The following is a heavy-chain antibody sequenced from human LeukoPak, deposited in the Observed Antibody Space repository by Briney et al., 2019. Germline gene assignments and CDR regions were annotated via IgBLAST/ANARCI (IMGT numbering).Heavy chain of an antibody. Sequence: GGSLRLSCVASGFTFSGWMSWLRQAPGKGLEWVANIKQDATAKYYVDSVKGRFTISRDNAKNSLYLDMNSLRAEDTAVYYCARLVWGTDRYFDLWGQGTLVTVSS. D-gene: IGHD3-16*01. CDR3: ARLVWGTDRYFDL. V-gene: IGHV3-7*01. CDR2: IKQDATAK. CDR1: GFTFSGW. J-gene: IGHJ4*02.